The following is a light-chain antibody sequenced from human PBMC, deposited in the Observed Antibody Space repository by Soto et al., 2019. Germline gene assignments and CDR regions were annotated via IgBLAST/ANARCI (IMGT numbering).Light chain of an antibody. CDR3: TTWDDSLSAVV. CDR1: SSNIGNNY. CDR2: RND. J-gene: IGLJ2*01. V-gene: IGLV1-47*01. Sequence: QSVLTQPPSASGTPGQRVTISCSGGSSNIGNNYVHWYQQLPGTAPKLLIYRNDQRPSGVPDRFSGSKSGTSASLAISGLRPEDETDYYCTTWDDSLSAVVFGGGTKLTVL.